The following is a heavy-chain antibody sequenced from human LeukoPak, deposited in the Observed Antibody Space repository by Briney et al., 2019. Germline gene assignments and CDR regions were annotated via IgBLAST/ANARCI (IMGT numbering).Heavy chain of an antibody. Sequence: GGSLRLSCVASGLTFTNAWMSWVRQAPGKGLERVGRIKSKTDGETTDYAAPVKGRFTISRDDSKNTLYLQMNRLSIGDTAVYYCITDPGAWAPIWGQGTMVTVSS. CDR1: GLTFTNAW. CDR3: ITDPGAWAPI. CDR2: IKSKTDGETT. J-gene: IGHJ3*02. V-gene: IGHV3-15*01. D-gene: IGHD1-26*01.